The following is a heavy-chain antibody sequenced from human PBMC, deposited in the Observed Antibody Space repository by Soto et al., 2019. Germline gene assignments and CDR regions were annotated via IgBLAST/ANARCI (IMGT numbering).Heavy chain of an antibody. CDR1: GGSFSGYY. V-gene: IGHV4-34*01. Sequence: SETLSLTCTVSGGSFSGYYWSWIRQPPGKGLEWIGEINHSGSTNYNPSLKSRVTISVDTSKNRFSLKLSSVTAADTAVYYCARVDVVVPAARHDAFDIWGQGTMVTVSS. J-gene: IGHJ3*02. D-gene: IGHD2-2*01. CDR2: INHSGST. CDR3: ARVDVVVPAARHDAFDI.